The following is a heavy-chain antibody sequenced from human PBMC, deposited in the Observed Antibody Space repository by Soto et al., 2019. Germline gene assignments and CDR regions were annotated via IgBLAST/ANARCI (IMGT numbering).Heavy chain of an antibody. D-gene: IGHD6-13*01. V-gene: IGHV1-69*12. J-gene: IGHJ5*02. CDR3: ARTMYTISWSDPTPRHNWFDP. CDR2: IIPVFGTA. Sequence: QVQLVQSGAEVKKPGSSVKVSCKASGGTFSVYAISWVRQAPGQGLEWMGGIIPVFGTANYPQKFQGRLTLPADESPSTAYVALTSLTSEDTAVYYCARTMYTISWSDPTPRHNWFDPWGQGTPVIVSS. CDR1: GGTFSVYA.